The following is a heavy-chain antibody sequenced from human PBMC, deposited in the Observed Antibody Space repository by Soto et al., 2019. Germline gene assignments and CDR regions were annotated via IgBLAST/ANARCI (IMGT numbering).Heavy chain of an antibody. CDR2: ISYDGTNK. CDR3: ARGYGDLAEDAFDI. D-gene: IGHD2-21*01. V-gene: IGHV3-30-3*01. Sequence: PGGSLRLSCAASGSTFSSYAMHWVRQAPGRGLEWVAVISYDGTNKYYADSVKGRFTISRDNSKNTLYLQMNSLRAEDTAVYYCARGYGDLAEDAFDILGQGTMLTVSS. CDR1: GSTFSSYA. J-gene: IGHJ3*02.